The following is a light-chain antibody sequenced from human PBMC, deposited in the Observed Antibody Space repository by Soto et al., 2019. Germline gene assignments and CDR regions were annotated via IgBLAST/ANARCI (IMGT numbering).Light chain of an antibody. V-gene: IGKV1-33*01. J-gene: IGKJ4*01. CDR2: DAS. Sequence: DIQMTQSPASLSSSVGDRVTITCKASQDISNYLNWYQQKPGKAPKLLIYDASNWETGVPSRFSGSGSGTDFTFTISSLQPEDIATYYCQQYDNLPLTFGGGTKVEIK. CDR1: QDISNY. CDR3: QQYDNLPLT.